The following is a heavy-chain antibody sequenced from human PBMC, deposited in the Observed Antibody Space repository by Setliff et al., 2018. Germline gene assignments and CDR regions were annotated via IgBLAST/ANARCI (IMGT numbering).Heavy chain of an antibody. CDR2: INPSGGST. CDR3: AREAKRNVVVVVAATPVY. CDR1: GYTLTSYY. J-gene: IGHJ4*02. V-gene: IGHV1-46*01. D-gene: IGHD2-15*01. Sequence: ASVKVSCKASGYTLTSYYMHWVRQAPGQGPEWMGIINPSGGSTSYAQKFQGRVTMTRDTSTSTVYMELSSLRSEDTAVYYCAREAKRNVVVVVAATPVYWGQGTLVSVSS.